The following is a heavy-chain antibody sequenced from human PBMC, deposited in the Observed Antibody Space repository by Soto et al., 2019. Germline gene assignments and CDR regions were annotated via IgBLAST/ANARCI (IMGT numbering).Heavy chain of an antibody. D-gene: IGHD7-27*01. J-gene: IGHJ3*02. V-gene: IGHV1-2*04. CDR3: ARQGLTGDRGDAFDI. CDR1: GYTFTGYY. CDR2: INPNSGGT. Sequence: ASVKVSCKASGYTFTGYYMHWVRQAPGQGLEWMGWINPNSGGTNYAQKFQGWVTMTRDTSISTAYMELSRLRSDDTAVCYCARQGLTGDRGDAFDIWGQGTMVTVSS.